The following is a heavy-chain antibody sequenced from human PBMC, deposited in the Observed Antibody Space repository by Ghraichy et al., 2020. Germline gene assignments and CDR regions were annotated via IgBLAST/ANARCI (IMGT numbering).Heavy chain of an antibody. J-gene: IGHJ4*02. CDR1: GGSITNYY. V-gene: IGHV4-4*07. Sequence: SETLSLTCTVSGGSITNYYWSWIRQPAGKGLEWIGRMYSSGSAEYNPSLKSRVTMSVDMSKNQFSLRLTSVTAADTAVYYCARGPPPDLDYWGQGTLVTVSS. CDR3: ARGPPPDLDY. CDR2: MYSSGSA. D-gene: IGHD1-14*01.